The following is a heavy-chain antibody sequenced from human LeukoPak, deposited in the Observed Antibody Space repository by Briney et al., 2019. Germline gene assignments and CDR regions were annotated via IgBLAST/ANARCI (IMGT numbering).Heavy chain of an antibody. Sequence: GESLKISCAASGFTFSNAWMSWVRQAPGKGLEGVGRIKSKTDGGTTDYAAPVKGRFTISRDDSKNTLYLQMNSLKTEDTAVYYCTTTAYYYDSSGYYYSWDYFDYWGQGTLVTVSS. CDR3: TTTAYYYDSSGYYYSWDYFDY. D-gene: IGHD3-22*01. J-gene: IGHJ4*02. CDR2: IKSKTDGGTT. V-gene: IGHV3-15*01. CDR1: GFTFSNAW.